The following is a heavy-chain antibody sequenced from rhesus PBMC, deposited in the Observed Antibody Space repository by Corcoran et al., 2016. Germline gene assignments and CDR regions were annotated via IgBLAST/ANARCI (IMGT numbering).Heavy chain of an antibody. CDR1: GYTFTDYY. CDR2: INPYNGNT. V-gene: IGHV1S2*01. D-gene: IGHD4-29*01. J-gene: IGHJ2*01. Sequence: QVQLVQSGAEVKKPGSSVKVSCKASGYTFTDYYMHWVRPAPRQGLEWMGLINPYNGNTKDAQKFQGRVTMTIDTSTSTAYMELSSLRSEDTAVYYCASGSSYVHDWYFDLWGPGTPITISS. CDR3: ASGSSYVHDWYFDL.